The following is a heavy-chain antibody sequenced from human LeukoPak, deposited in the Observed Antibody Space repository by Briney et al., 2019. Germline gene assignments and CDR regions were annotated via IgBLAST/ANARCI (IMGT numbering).Heavy chain of an antibody. V-gene: IGHV3-21*01. J-gene: IGHJ3*02. CDR1: GFTFTNYW. Sequence: GGSLRLSCAASGFTFTNYWMNWVRQAPGKGLEWVSSISSSSSYIYYADSVKGRFTISRDNAKNSLYLQMNSLRAEGTAVYYCARENCSSTSCPPLDAFDIWGQGTMVTVSS. CDR2: ISSSSSYI. D-gene: IGHD2-2*01. CDR3: ARENCSSTSCPPLDAFDI.